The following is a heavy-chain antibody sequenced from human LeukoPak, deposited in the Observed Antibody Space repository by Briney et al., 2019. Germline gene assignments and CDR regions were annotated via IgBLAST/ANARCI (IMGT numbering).Heavy chain of an antibody. CDR2: ISSSSSYI. CDR1: GFTFSSYS. D-gene: IGHD6-19*01. Sequence: GGSLRLSCAASGFTFSSYSMNSVRQAPGKGLEWVSSISSSSSYIYYADSVKGRFTISRDNAKNSLYLQMNSLRAEDTAVYYCARDLATGWYGYYGMDVWGQGTTVTVSS. CDR3: ARDLATGWYGYYGMDV. V-gene: IGHV3-21*01. J-gene: IGHJ6*02.